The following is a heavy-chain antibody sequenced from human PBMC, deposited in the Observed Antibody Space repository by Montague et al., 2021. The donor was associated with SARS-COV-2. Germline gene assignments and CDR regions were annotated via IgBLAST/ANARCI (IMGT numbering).Heavy chain of an antibody. CDR3: ARARHGSYYDYFDY. D-gene: IGHD1-26*01. CDR1: GFTFSSYA. Sequence: SRRLSCAASGFTFSSYAMHWVRQAPGKGLEWVAVISYDGSNKYYADSVKGRFTISRDNSKNTLYLQMNSLRAEDTAVYYCARARHGSYYDYFDYWGQGTLVTVSS. CDR2: ISYDGSNK. J-gene: IGHJ4*02. V-gene: IGHV3-30*04.